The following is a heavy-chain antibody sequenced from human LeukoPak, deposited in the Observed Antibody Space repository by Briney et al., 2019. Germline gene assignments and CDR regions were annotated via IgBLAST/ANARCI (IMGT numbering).Heavy chain of an antibody. CDR1: GGSFSGYY. CDR3: AGYCSGGSCLIYFDY. CDR2: INHSGST. J-gene: IGHJ4*02. V-gene: IGHV4-34*01. Sequence: SETLSLTCAVYGGSFSGYYWSWIRQPPGKGLEWIGEINHSGSTNYNPSLKSRVTISVDTSKNQFSLKLSSVTAADTAVYYCAGYCSGGSCLIYFDYWGLGTLVTVSS. D-gene: IGHD2-15*01.